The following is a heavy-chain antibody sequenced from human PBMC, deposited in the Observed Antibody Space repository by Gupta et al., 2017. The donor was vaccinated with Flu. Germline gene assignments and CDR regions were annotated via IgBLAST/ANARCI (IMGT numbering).Heavy chain of an antibody. J-gene: IGHJ4*02. CDR3: ARSVAVRRASDY. CDR2: GNP. V-gene: IGHV7-4-1*02. D-gene: IGHD2-2*01. Sequence: GNPMYAQGFTGRFVFSLETSVNTAYLQINSLKAEDTAVYYCARSVAVRRASDYWGQGTLVTVSS.